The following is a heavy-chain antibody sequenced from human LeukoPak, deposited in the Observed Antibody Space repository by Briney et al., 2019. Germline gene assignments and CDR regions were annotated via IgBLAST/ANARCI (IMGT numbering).Heavy chain of an antibody. J-gene: IGHJ4*02. CDR3: ARGSIVVVPAAIMPYFDY. CDR1: GGSISSYY. D-gene: IGHD2-2*01. CDR2: IYYSGST. Sequence: PSETLSLTCTVSGGSISSYYWSWIRQPPGKGLEWIGYIYYSGSTNYNLSLKSRVTISVDTSKNQFSLKLSSVTAADTAVYYCARGSIVVVPAAIMPYFDYWGQGTLVTVSS. V-gene: IGHV4-59*01.